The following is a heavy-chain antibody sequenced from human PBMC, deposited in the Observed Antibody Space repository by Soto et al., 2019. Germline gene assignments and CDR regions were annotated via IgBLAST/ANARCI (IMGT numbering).Heavy chain of an antibody. CDR1: GGSISSGGYS. CDR3: ARGGSSWTGNWFDP. V-gene: IGHV4-30-2*01. CDR2: IYHSGST. Sequence: SETLSLTCAVSGGSISSGGYSWSWIRQPPGKGLKWIGYIYHSGSTYYNPSLRSRVTISVDRSKNQFSLKLSSVTAADTAVYYCARGGSSWTGNWFDPWGQGALVTVSS. D-gene: IGHD6-13*01. J-gene: IGHJ5*02.